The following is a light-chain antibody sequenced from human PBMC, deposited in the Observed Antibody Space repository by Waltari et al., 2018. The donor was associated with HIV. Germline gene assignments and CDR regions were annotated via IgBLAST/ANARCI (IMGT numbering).Light chain of an antibody. V-gene: IGLV1-51*01. CDR2: DNA. J-gene: IGLJ2*01. CDR1: SSNIGKSS. Sequence: QSVLTQPPSVSAAPGQKVTISCSGGSSNIGKSSVSWYQQLPGTAPKLHIYDNATRPSWLPDRFSGAKSGTSATLGITGLQTGDAADYYCGTWDSRLRAGVFGGGTKLTVL. CDR3: GTWDSRLRAGV.